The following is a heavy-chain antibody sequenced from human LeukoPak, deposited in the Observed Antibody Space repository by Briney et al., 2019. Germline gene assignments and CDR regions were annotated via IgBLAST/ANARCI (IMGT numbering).Heavy chain of an antibody. V-gene: IGHV3-43*02. D-gene: IGHD5-18*01. CDR3: AKDIGGYSYAADY. CDR2: ISGDGGRS. CDR1: GFTFDDYA. J-gene: IGHJ4*02. Sequence: PGGSLRLSCAASGFTFDDYAMHWVRHAPGKGLEWVSLISGDGGRSYYADSVKGRFTISRDNSKNSLYLQMNSLRTEDTALYYCAKDIGGYSYAADYWGQGTLVTVSS.